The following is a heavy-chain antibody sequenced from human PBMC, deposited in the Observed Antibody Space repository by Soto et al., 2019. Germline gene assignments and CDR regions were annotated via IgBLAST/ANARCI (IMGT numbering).Heavy chain of an antibody. D-gene: IGHD6-13*01. CDR2: ISYDGSNK. CDR3: ASWARDSSSGIGAFDI. J-gene: IGHJ3*02. CDR1: GFTFSSYA. Sequence: GGSLRLSCAASGFTFSSYAMHWVRQAPGKGLEWVAVISYDGSNKYYADSVKGRFTISRDNSKNTLYLQMNSLRAEDTAVYYCASWARDSSSGIGAFDIWGQGTMVNVSS. V-gene: IGHV3-30-3*01.